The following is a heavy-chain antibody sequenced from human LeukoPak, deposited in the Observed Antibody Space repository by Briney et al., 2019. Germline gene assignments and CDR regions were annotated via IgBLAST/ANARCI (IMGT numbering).Heavy chain of an antibody. CDR1: GFTFSNYA. V-gene: IGHV3-23*01. D-gene: IGHD3-9*01. CDR2: ILGSGGST. Sequence: PGASLRLSCAASGFTFSNYAMSWVRQAPGKGLAWVSAILGSGGSTYYADSVKGRFTVSRDNSKSTLYLQMNSLRAEDTALYYCAKWGDYDVLTGYYVPDYWGQGTLVTVSS. CDR3: AKWGDYDVLTGYYVPDY. J-gene: IGHJ4*02.